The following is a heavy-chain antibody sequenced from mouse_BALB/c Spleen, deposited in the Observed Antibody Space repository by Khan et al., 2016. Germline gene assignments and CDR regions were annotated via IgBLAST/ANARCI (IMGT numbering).Heavy chain of an antibody. Sequence: QVQLQQPGAELLRPGSSVKISCKASGYAFSNYWMNWVKQRPGQGLEWIVQLFPGDGDANYNGKFKDKATLTADKSSSTAYIQLTSLTSEDSAVYFCARSPDGYYEGRCAYWGQGTLVTVSA. J-gene: IGHJ3*01. CDR3: ARSPDGYYEGRCAY. CDR2: LFPGDGDA. CDR1: GYAFSNYW. V-gene: IGHV1-80*01. D-gene: IGHD2-3*01.